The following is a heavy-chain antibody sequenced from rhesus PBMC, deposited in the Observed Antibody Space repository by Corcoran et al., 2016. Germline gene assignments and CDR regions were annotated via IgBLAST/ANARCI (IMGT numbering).Heavy chain of an antibody. CDR1: GGSFSSYW. CDR2: IYGTSVST. CDR3: ARRGRRVAHFDS. D-gene: IGHD2-39*01. V-gene: IGHV4-160*01. J-gene: IGHJ4*01. Sequence: QVQLQESGPGLVKPSETLSLTCAVSGGSFSSYWWGWIRQPPGKGLEWIGSIYGTSVSTEYNTSLKSRATMSRDTSKSQFSRKLSAVTAADTAIYYCARRGRRVAHFDSWGQGVLVTVS.